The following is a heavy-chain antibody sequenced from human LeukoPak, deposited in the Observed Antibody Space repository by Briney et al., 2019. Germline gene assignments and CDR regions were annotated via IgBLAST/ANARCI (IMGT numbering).Heavy chain of an antibody. Sequence: GRSLRLSCAASGFSFNTYVMRWVRQAPGKGLEWVAGISQDVSNKYYADSVKGRFTISRDNSENTVYLQLNSLRLEDTAVYFCAREADAFDIWGQGTMVTVSS. V-gene: IGHV3-30*04. CDR1: GFSFNTYV. J-gene: IGHJ3*02. CDR3: AREADAFDI. CDR2: ISQDVSNK.